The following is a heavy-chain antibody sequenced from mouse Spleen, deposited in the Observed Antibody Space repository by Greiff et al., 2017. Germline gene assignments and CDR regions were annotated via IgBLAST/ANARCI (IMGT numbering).Heavy chain of an antibody. CDR1: GYTFTDYN. Sequence: VQLKQSGPELVKPGASVKIPCKASGYTFTDYNMDWVKQSHGKSLEWIGDINPNNGGTIYNQKFKGKATLTVDKSSSTAYMELRSLTSEDTAVYYCARGKRDGYPVFAYWGQGTLVTVSA. CDR2: INPNNGGT. V-gene: IGHV1-18*01. J-gene: IGHJ3*01. D-gene: IGHD2-3*01. CDR3: ARGKRDGYPVFAY.